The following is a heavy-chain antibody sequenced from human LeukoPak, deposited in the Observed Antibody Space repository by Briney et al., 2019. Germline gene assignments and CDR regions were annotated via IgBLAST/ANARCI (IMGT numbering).Heavy chain of an antibody. V-gene: IGHV4-31*03. CDR3: ARYGSGSYYPFYFDH. Sequence: SETLSLTCTVSGGSISSGGYYWSWLRQHPGKGLEWIGYIYYSGSTYYNPSLKSRVTISVDTSKNQFSLKLSSVTAADTAVYYCARYGSGSYYPFYFDHWGQGTLVTVSS. CDR2: IYYSGST. CDR1: GGSISSGGYY. D-gene: IGHD3-10*01. J-gene: IGHJ4*02.